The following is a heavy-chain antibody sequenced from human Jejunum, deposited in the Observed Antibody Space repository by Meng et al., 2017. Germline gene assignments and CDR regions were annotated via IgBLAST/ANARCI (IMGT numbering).Heavy chain of an antibody. CDR2: ITNAGTT. CDR3: ATGIGYYYDS. Sequence: GGSLRLSCAASVVSRFTFSWYGMHCVRQASGKGLEYVSPITNAGTTYYADSVRGRFTISRDNSRNTLYLQMGSLRAEDTAIYFCATGIGYYYDSWSQGTLVTVSS. D-gene: IGHD3-22*01. V-gene: IGHV3-64*02. CDR1: VVSRFTFSWYG. J-gene: IGHJ5*01.